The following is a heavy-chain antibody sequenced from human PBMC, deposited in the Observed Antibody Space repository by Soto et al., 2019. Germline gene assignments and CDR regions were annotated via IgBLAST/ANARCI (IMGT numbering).Heavy chain of an antibody. CDR3: ARDHPNYYDSSGPSPYGMDV. CDR1: GGTFSSYA. V-gene: IGHV1-69*13. Sequence: SVKVSCKASGGTFSSYAISWVRQAPGQGLEWMGGIIPIFGTANYAQKFQGRVTITADESTSTAYMELSSLRAEDTAVYYCARDHPNYYDSSGPSPYGMDVWGQGTTVTAYS. D-gene: IGHD3-22*01. CDR2: IIPIFGTA. J-gene: IGHJ6*02.